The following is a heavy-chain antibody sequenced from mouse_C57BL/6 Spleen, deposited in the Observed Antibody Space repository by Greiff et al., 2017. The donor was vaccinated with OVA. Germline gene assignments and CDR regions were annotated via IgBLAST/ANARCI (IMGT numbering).Heavy chain of an antibody. D-gene: IGHD1-1*01. Sequence: EVKLVESGGGLVQPKGSLKLSCAASGFTFNTYAMHWVRQAPGKGLEWVARIRSKSSNYATYYADSVKDRFTISRDDSQSMLYLQMNNLKTEDTAMYYCVRGGVVARYWYFDVWGTGTTVTVSS. CDR3: VRGGVVARYWYFDV. CDR2: IRSKSSNYAT. J-gene: IGHJ1*03. CDR1: GFTFNTYA. V-gene: IGHV10-3*01.